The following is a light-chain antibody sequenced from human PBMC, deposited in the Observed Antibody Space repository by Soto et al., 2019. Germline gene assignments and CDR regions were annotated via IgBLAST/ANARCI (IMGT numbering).Light chain of an antibody. CDR1: QRVSTY. Sequence: EIVLTQSPGTLSLSPGERATLSCRASQRVSTYLAWYQQKPGQAPRLLISGASSRATGIPDRFSGSGSGTDFTLTISRLEPEDFAVYYCQQYGSSPGTFGGGTKVEIK. CDR2: GAS. CDR3: QQYGSSPGT. V-gene: IGKV3-20*01. J-gene: IGKJ4*01.